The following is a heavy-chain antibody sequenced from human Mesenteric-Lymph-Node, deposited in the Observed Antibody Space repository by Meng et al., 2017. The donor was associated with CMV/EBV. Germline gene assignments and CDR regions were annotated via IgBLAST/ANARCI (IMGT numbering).Heavy chain of an antibody. V-gene: IGHV4-34*01. Sequence: SETLSLTCAVYGGSFSGYYWSWIRQPPGKGLEWIGEINHSGSTNYNPSLKSRVNMSVDTLKNHFSLELNSVTAADTAVYYCVARAFDIWGQGTVVTVSS. J-gene: IGHJ3*02. CDR1: GGSFSGYY. CDR2: INHSGST. CDR3: VARAFDI.